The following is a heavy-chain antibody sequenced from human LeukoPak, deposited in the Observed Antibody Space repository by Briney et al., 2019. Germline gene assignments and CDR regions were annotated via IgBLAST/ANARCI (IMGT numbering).Heavy chain of an antibody. V-gene: IGHV4-4*07. J-gene: IGHJ4*02. CDR3: AREGVNYDFWSGYKYYFDY. Sequence: SETLSLTCTVSGGSIRNYYWSWIRQPAGKGLEWIGRIYTSGSTNYNPSLKSRVTISVDTSKNQFSLKLSSVTAADTAVYYCAREGVNYDFWSGYKYYFDYWGQGTLVTVSS. D-gene: IGHD3-3*01. CDR2: IYTSGST. CDR1: GGSIRNYY.